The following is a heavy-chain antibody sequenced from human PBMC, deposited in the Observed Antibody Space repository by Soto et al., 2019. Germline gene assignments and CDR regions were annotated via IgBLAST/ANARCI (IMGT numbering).Heavy chain of an antibody. CDR2: ISSSSSYI. D-gene: IGHD2-2*01. CDR1: GFTFSSYS. CDR3: ARDWDVVLPAAIYIYYYGMDF. J-gene: IGHJ6*02. Sequence: GGSLRLSCAASGFTFSSYSMNWVRQAPGKGLEWVSSISSSSSYIYYADSVKGRFTISRDNAKNSLYLQMNSLRAEDTAVYYCARDWDVVLPAAIYIYYYGMDFWGQGSTVTVSS. V-gene: IGHV3-21*01.